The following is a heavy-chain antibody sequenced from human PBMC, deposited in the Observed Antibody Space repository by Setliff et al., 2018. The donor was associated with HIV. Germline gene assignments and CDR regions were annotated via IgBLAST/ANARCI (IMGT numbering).Heavy chain of an antibody. V-gene: IGHV4-39*01. CDR1: GGSINISSYY. CDR2: MYYSGST. D-gene: IGHD2-21*02. Sequence: PSETLSLTCTVSGGSINISSYYWGWIRQPPGKGLEWIGSMYYSGSTYQNLSLKRRVTISVDMSKNQFSLKLSSVTAADTAVYYCASGNCAGDCYHDYWGQGTQVTVSS. CDR3: ASGNCAGDCYHDY. J-gene: IGHJ4*02.